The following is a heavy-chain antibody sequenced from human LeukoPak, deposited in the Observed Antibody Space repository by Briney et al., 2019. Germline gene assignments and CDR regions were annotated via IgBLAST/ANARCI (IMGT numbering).Heavy chain of an antibody. Sequence: ASVKVSCKASGYTFTSYDINWVRQATGQGLEWMGWMNPNSGNTGYAQKFQGRVTMTRNTSISTAYKELSSLRSEDTAVYYCARSAQTNPWSGYWSYYYYYYMDVWGKGTTVTVSS. CDR3: ARSAQTNPWSGYWSYYYYYYMDV. V-gene: IGHV1-8*01. J-gene: IGHJ6*03. CDR1: GYTFTSYD. D-gene: IGHD3-3*01. CDR2: MNPNSGNT.